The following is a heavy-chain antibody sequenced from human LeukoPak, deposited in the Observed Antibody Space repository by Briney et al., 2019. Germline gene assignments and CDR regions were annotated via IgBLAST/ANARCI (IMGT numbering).Heavy chain of an antibody. J-gene: IGHJ4*02. Sequence: GGSLRLSCAASGFTFSSYAMSWVRQAPGKGLEWVSAISGSGSTIYYADSVKGRFTISRDNSKNTLYLQMNSLRAEDTAVYYCAKGNWGSGNYFDYWGQGTLVTVSS. CDR2: ISGSGSTI. CDR1: GFTFSSYA. D-gene: IGHD7-27*01. V-gene: IGHV3-23*01. CDR3: AKGNWGSGNYFDY.